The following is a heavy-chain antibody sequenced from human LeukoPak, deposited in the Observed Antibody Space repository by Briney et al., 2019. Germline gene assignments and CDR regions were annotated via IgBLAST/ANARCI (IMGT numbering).Heavy chain of an antibody. CDR2: ISSSGSTI. Sequence: GGSLRLSCAASGFTFSDYYMSWIRQAPGKGLEWVSYISSSGSTIYYADSVKCRFTISRDNAKNSLYLQMNSLRAEDTAVYYCARMKGCSGGSCYRTFPYYYYGMDVWGQGTTVTVSS. J-gene: IGHJ6*02. D-gene: IGHD2-15*01. CDR3: ARMKGCSGGSCYRTFPYYYYGMDV. CDR1: GFTFSDYY. V-gene: IGHV3-11*01.